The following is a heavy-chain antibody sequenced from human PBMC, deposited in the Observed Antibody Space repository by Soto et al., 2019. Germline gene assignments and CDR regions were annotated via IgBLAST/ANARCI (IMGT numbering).Heavy chain of an antibody. CDR2: ISSNGGST. Sequence: EVQLVESGGGLVQPGGSLRLSCAASGFTFSRYAMHWVRQAPGKGLEYVSAISSNGGSTYYANSVKGRFTISRDNSKNRMYLQMDSRRAEDMAVYYCARGIAVSVYGMDVWGQGTTVTVSS. CDR3: ARGIAVSVYGMDV. CDR1: GFTFSRYA. V-gene: IGHV3-64*01. J-gene: IGHJ6*02. D-gene: IGHD2-2*01.